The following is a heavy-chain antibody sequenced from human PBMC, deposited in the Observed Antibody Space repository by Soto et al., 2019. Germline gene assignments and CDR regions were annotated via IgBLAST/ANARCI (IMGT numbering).Heavy chain of an antibody. Sequence: SETLSLTCTVSGGSISSGGYYWSWIRQHPGKGLEWIGYIYYSGSTYYNPSLKSRVTISVDTSKNQFSLKLSSVTAADTAVYYCARGKHGSGSYAMEDVWGQGTTVT. CDR1: GGSISSGGYY. J-gene: IGHJ6*02. CDR3: ARGKHGSGSYAMEDV. CDR2: IYYSGST. V-gene: IGHV4-31*03. D-gene: IGHD3-10*01.